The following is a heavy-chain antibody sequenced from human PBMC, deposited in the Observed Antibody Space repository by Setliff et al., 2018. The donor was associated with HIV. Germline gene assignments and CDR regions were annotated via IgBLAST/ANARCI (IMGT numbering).Heavy chain of an antibody. CDR2: IIPIFGTA. CDR1: GYTFTGYY. Sequence: SVKVSCKASGYTFTGYYMHWVRQAPGQGLEWMGGIIPIFGTANYAQKFQGRVTITTDESTSTAYMELSSLRSEDTAVYYCARDLRWYDSSGSHDAFDIWGQGTMVTVSS. D-gene: IGHD3-22*01. V-gene: IGHV1-69*05. CDR3: ARDLRWYDSSGSHDAFDI. J-gene: IGHJ3*02.